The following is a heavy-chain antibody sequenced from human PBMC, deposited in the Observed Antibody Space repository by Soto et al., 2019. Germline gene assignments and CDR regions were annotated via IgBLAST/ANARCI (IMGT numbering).Heavy chain of an antibody. J-gene: IGHJ6*02. Sequence: LSLTFAVYGGSFSGYYWSWIRQPPGKGLEWIGEINHSGSTNYNPSLKSRVTISVDTSKNQFSLKLSSVTAADTAVYYCARVTHLIPAAYYYYGMDVWGQGTTVTVSS. CDR1: GGSFSGYY. CDR3: ARVTHLIPAAYYYYGMDV. D-gene: IGHD2-2*01. V-gene: IGHV4-34*01. CDR2: INHSGST.